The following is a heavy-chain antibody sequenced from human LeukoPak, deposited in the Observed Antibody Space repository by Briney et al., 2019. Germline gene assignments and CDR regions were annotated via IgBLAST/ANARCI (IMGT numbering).Heavy chain of an antibody. CDR3: AIGGYYYDSSGYYRKKSFDY. J-gene: IGHJ4*02. CDR2: TSVYNDNT. D-gene: IGHD3-22*01. V-gene: IGHV1-18*01. Sequence: ASVKVSCKASGYTFTSYGVSWVRQAPGQGLEWMGWTSVYNDNTNYAQKLQGRVTMTTDTSTSTAYMELRSLRSDDTAVYYCAIGGYYYDSSGYYRKKSFDYWGQGTLVTVSS. CDR1: GYTFTSYG.